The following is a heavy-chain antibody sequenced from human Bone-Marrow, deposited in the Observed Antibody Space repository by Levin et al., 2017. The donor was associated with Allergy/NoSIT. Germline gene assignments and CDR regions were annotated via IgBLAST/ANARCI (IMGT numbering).Heavy chain of an antibody. V-gene: IGHV3-23*01. D-gene: IGHD3-3*01. CDR3: ARIFVGGSGESCFDR. J-gene: IGHJ5*02. Sequence: ASVKVSCAASGFTFHNFVMNWVRQAPGKGPEWVSGVSSSGNSFYAASVKGRFTISRDNSRNTLSLQLNSLRADDTAVYYCARIFVGGSGESCFDRWGQGTLVTVSS. CDR1: GFTFHNFV. CDR2: VSSSGNS.